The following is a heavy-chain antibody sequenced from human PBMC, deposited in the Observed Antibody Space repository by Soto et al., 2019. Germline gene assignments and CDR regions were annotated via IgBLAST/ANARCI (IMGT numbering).Heavy chain of an antibody. CDR3: ARGNPGSYVLRFVDWAGDFDY. CDR1: GYTFISYG. D-gene: IGHD3-3*01. Sequence: QVQLVQSGAEVKKPGASVKVSCKASGYTFISYGISWVRQAPGQGLEWMGWISTYNGNTNCAQNLQGRVTMTTDTSTSTAYMELRSLRSDDTAVYYCARGNPGSYVLRFVDWAGDFDYWGQGTLVTVSS. J-gene: IGHJ4*02. CDR2: ISTYNGNT. V-gene: IGHV1-18*01.